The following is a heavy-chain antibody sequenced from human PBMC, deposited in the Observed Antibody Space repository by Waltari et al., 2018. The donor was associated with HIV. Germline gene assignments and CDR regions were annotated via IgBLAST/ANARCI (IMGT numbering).Heavy chain of an antibody. J-gene: IGHJ4*02. CDR1: GVSFSDVW. CDR2: IKSKTECWTT. Sequence: EVQLVESGGGLVKPGGSLRLSCEASGVSFSDVWLNWVRQAPGQGLEWVGQIKSKTECWTTDYAAPVKGRFTISRDDSKNMLFLEMNSLNTDDTASYYCTVGKSSGYYWGQGTLVTVSS. V-gene: IGHV3-15*01. CDR3: TVGKSSGYY. D-gene: IGHD3-22*01.